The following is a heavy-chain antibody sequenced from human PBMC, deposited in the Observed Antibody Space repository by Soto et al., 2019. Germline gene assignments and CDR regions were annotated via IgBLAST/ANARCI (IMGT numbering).Heavy chain of an antibody. CDR3: VKDQGMYPGSAPFDF. Sequence: GGSLRLSCSASGFSFGTSAKNWVRQAPGKGLEWVSAISGSGITTYYADSVMGRFTISRDNSRNTLDLQLNSLGVEDTALYYCVKDQGMYPGSAPFDFWGQGAPVTVSS. D-gene: IGHD1-26*01. CDR1: GFSFGTSA. CDR2: ISGSGITT. J-gene: IGHJ4*02. V-gene: IGHV3-23*01.